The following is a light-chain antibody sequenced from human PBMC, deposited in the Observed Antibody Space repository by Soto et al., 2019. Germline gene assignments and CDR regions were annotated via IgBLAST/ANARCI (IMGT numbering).Light chain of an antibody. J-gene: IGKJ4*01. CDR2: AAS. CDR1: RGISNH. Sequence: DFRMTQSPFSLSASVGDRVTITCRASRGISNHLAWYQQKPGKVPKLLIYAASALQSGVPPRFSGSGSGTDFTLYISSLQAEDVATYCCQHYDDAPLTFGGGTRVEIK. V-gene: IGKV1-27*01. CDR3: QHYDDAPLT.